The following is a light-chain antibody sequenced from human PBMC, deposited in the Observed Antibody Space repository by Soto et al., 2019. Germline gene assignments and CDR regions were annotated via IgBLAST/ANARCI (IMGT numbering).Light chain of an antibody. Sequence: EIVLTQSPVTLSLSPGDRATLSCRASQSVKSSLAWYQQKPGQAPRLLIYGASTRATGIPARFSGSGSGTEFTLTISSLQYEDSAVYDCQHYNHWLWTFGQGTKVDIK. CDR2: GAS. V-gene: IGKV3-15*01. CDR3: QHYNHWLWT. CDR1: QSVKSS. J-gene: IGKJ1*01.